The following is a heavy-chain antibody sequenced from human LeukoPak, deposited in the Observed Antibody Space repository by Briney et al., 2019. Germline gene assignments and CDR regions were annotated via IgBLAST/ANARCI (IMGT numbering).Heavy chain of an antibody. Sequence: GGSLGLSCTGSGFSVSNFWMAWVRQAPGKGLEWVANISEDETGKYYVDSVKGRFTISRDNAKNSLFLQMNSVRVEDTAVYYCATDAFSYPNTWGQGTQVTVSS. J-gene: IGHJ5*02. D-gene: IGHD3-16*01. CDR3: ATDAFSYPNT. CDR1: GFSVSNFW. CDR2: ISEDETGK. V-gene: IGHV3-7*01.